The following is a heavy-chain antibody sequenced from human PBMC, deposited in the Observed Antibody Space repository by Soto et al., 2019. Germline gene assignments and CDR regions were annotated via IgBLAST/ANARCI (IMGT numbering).Heavy chain of an antibody. CDR3: AREGVAPYYYYGMDV. Sequence: ASVKVSCRASGYTFTGYAMHWVRQAPGQRLEWMGWINAGNGNTKYSQKFQGRVTITKDTSASTAYMELSSLKSKDTAEYYCAREGVAPYYYYGMDVWGQGTPVTVSS. D-gene: IGHD5-12*01. CDR2: INAGNGNT. CDR1: GYTFTGYA. J-gene: IGHJ6*02. V-gene: IGHV1-3*01.